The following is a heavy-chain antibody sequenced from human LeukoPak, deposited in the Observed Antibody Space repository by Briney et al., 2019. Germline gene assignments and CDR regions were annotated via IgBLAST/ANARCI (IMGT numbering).Heavy chain of an antibody. D-gene: IGHD3-3*01. J-gene: IGHJ4*02. CDR2: GSGGST. Sequence: GSGGSTYSAVSGKGRFTISRENSKNTLYLQMNRLRADDTAVYYCAKDLYYYFWSGYCVDYWGQGTLVTVSS. V-gene: IGHV3-23*01. CDR3: AKDLYYYFWSGYCVDY.